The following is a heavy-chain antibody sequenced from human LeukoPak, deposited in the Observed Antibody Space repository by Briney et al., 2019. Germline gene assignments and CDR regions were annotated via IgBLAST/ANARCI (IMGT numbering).Heavy chain of an antibody. D-gene: IGHD1-1*01. CDR1: GFTFSGYW. V-gene: IGHV3-7*03. J-gene: IGHJ4*02. CDR3: ARETNWSRDY. CDR2: IKPDGSAT. Sequence: GGPLRLSCAPSGFTFSGYWMDWVRQAPGKGLEWVATIKPDGSATYYVDSVKGRFTISRDNAKNSLYLQMNTLTDEDTAMYYCARETNWSRDYWGQGTLVTVSS.